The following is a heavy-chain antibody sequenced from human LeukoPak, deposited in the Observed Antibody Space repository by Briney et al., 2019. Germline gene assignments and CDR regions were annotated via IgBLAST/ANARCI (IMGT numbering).Heavy chain of an antibody. CDR1: GGTFSSYA. V-gene: IGHV1-69*13. Sequence: ASVKVSCKASGGTFSSYAISWVRLAPGQGLEWMGGIIPIFGTANYAQKFQGRVTITADESTSTAYMELSSLRSEDTAVYYCALTMVRGVIITPLGYWGQGTLVTVSS. D-gene: IGHD3-10*01. CDR3: ALTMVRGVIITPLGY. J-gene: IGHJ4*02. CDR2: IIPIFGTA.